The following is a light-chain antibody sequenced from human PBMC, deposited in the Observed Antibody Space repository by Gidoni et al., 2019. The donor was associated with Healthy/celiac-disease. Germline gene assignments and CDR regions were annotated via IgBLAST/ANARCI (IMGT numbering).Light chain of an antibody. V-gene: IGKV4-1*01. CDR3: QQYYSTLLT. J-gene: IGKJ4*01. CDR2: WAS. Sequence: DIVMTQSPDPLAVSLGERATIYCKSSQSVLYSSNNKNYLAWYQQKPGQPPKLLIYWASTRESGVPDRFSGSGSGTDFTLTISSLQAEDVAVYYCQQYYSTLLTFGGGTKVEIK. CDR1: QSVLYSSNNKNY.